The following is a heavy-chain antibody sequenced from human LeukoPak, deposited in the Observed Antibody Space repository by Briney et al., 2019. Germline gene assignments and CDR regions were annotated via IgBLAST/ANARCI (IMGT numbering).Heavy chain of an antibody. D-gene: IGHD3-22*01. CDR2: IIPIFGTA. Sequence: SVKVSCKASGGTFSSYAISWVRQAPGQGLEWMGGIIPIFGTANYAQKFQGRVTITADESTSTAYMELSSLRSEDTAVYYCARATYYYDSSGYYFDYWGQGTLVTVSS. CDR3: ARATYYYDSSGYYFDY. CDR1: GGTFSSYA. V-gene: IGHV1-69*13. J-gene: IGHJ4*02.